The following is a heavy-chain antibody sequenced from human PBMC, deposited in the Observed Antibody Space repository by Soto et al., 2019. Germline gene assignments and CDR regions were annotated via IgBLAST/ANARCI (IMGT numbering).Heavy chain of an antibody. CDR2: IIPIFGTA. CDR1: GGTFSSYA. D-gene: IGHD1-1*01. V-gene: IGHV1-69*13. Sequence: SVKVSCKASGGTFSSYAISWVRQAPGQGLEWMGGIIPIFGTANYAQKFQGRVTITADESTSTAYMELSSLRSEDTAVYYCARDRGDKWKMAQAGWFDPWGQGTLVTVSS. J-gene: IGHJ5*02. CDR3: ARDRGDKWKMAQAGWFDP.